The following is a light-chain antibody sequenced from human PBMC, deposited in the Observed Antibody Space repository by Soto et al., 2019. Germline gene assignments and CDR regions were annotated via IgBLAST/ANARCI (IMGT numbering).Light chain of an antibody. V-gene: IGKV3-20*01. J-gene: IGKJ5*01. Sequence: EIVLTQSPGTLSLSPGERATLSCRASQSVSSSYLAWYQQKPGQAPRLLIYGASSRATGIPARFSGSKSGTNFTLTIRRMEPEDVGMYYCQQYGSSPITFGQGTRLEIK. CDR1: QSVSSSY. CDR2: GAS. CDR3: QQYGSSPIT.